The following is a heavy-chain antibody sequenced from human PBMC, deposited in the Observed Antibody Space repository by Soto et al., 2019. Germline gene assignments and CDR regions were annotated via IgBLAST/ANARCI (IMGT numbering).Heavy chain of an antibody. D-gene: IGHD2-2*01. J-gene: IGHJ4*02. CDR3: AKGSASLPFYYVY. CDR1: GFTFSSYA. CDR2: FSGSGGNT. V-gene: IGHV3-23*01. Sequence: EVQLLESGGGLVQPGGSLRLSCAASGFTFSSYAMTWVRQAPGKGLEWVSSFSGSGGNTYYADSVKGRLTISRDNSKNIFYPQRNRRTAEDTAVYYCAKGSASLPFYYVYWGEGALVAVSS.